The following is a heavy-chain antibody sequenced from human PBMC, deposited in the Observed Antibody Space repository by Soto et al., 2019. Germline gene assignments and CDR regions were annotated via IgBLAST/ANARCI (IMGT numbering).Heavy chain of an antibody. D-gene: IGHD3-16*01. J-gene: IGHJ6*02. V-gene: IGHV3-33*01. Sequence: PXESLRLSVAASGFTFSSYGMHWVRQAPGKGLEWVAVIWYDGSNKYYADSVKGRFTISRDNSKNTLYLQMNSLRAEDTAVYYCAREVYESYGMDVWGQGTTVTVSS. CDR3: AREVYESYGMDV. CDR1: GFTFSSYG. CDR2: IWYDGSNK.